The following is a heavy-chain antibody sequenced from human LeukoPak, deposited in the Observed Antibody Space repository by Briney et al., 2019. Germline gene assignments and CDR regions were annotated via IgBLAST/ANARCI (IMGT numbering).Heavy chain of an antibody. J-gene: IGHJ6*03. V-gene: IGHV3-11*01. Sequence: GGSLRLSCAASGFTFSDYYMSWIGQAPGKGLEWVSYISSSGSTIYYADSVKGRFTISRDNAKNSLYLQMNSLRAEDTAVYYCARDWSRGSGSHYYMDVWGKGTTVTVSS. D-gene: IGHD3-10*01. CDR3: ARDWSRGSGSHYYMDV. CDR2: ISSSGSTI. CDR1: GFTFSDYY.